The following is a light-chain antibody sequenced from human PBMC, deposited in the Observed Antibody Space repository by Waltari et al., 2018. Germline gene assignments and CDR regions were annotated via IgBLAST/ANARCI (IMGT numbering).Light chain of an antibody. CDR3: QQYDGEVLT. CDR1: QSVTSIS. V-gene: IGKV3-20*01. CDR2: GTS. J-gene: IGKJ4*01. Sequence: EIVLTQSPVTLSLSPGERATLSGRASQSVTSISLTWSQQKLGQAPRLLIYGTSSRATGIPDRFSGSGSGTDFTLTISRLEPEDFAVYYCQQYDGEVLTFGGGTKVEI.